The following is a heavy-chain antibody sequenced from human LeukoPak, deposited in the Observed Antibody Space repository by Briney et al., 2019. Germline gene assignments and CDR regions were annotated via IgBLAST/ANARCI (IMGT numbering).Heavy chain of an antibody. V-gene: IGHV1-46*01. J-gene: IGHJ3*02. CDR2: INPSGGST. D-gene: IGHD3-3*01. CDR1: GYTFTSYY. CDR3: ATFSLRFLEWPLDAFDI. Sequence: ASVKVSCKASGYTFTSYYMHWVRQAPGQGLEWMGIINPSGGSTSYAQKFQGRVAMTRDTSTSTVYMELSSLRSEDTAVYYCATFSLRFLEWPLDAFDIWGQGTMVTVSS.